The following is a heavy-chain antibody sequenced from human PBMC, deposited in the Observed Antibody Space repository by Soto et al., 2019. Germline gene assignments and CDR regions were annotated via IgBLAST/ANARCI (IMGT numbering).Heavy chain of an antibody. D-gene: IGHD3-3*01. CDR3: ATVTIFGVVISPNYYGMDV. V-gene: IGHV1-24*01. CDR1: GYTLTELS. Sequence: ASVKVSCKVSGYTLTELSMHWVRQAPGKGLEWMGGFDPEDGETIYAQKFQGRVTMTEDTSTDTAYMELSSLRSEDTAVYYCATVTIFGVVISPNYYGMDVWGQGTTVTVSS. CDR2: FDPEDGET. J-gene: IGHJ6*02.